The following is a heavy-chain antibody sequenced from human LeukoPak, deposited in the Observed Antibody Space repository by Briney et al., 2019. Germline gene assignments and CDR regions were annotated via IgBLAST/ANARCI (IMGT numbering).Heavy chain of an antibody. D-gene: IGHD2-2*01. CDR2: ISAYNGNT. J-gene: IGHJ4*02. CDR3: ARVDGYCSSTSCYYYFDY. Sequence: ASVKVSCKASGYTFTSYGISWVRQATGQGLEWMGWISAYNGNTNYAQKLQGRVTMTTDTSTSTAYMELRSLRSDDTAVYYCARVDGYCSSTSCYYYFDYWGQGTLVTVSS. CDR1: GYTFTSYG. V-gene: IGHV1-18*01.